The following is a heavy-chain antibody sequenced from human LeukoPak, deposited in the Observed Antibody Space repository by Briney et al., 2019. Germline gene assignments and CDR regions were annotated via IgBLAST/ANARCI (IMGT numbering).Heavy chain of an antibody. CDR2: INTDGSDT. V-gene: IGHV3-74*03. D-gene: IGHD6-13*01. CDR1: GFTFSRSW. Sequence: PGGSLRLSCAASGFTFSRSWMHWVRQAPGKGLVWVSRINTDGSDTMYADSVKGRFTISRDNAKNTLYLQMNSLKAEDTAVYYCAKDSLKWGIAAAGTVYWGQGTLVTVSS. CDR3: AKDSLKWGIAAAGTVY. J-gene: IGHJ4*02.